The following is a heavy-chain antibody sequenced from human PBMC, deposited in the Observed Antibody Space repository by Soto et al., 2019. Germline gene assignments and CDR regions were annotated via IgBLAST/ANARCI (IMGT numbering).Heavy chain of an antibody. CDR1: GFTFSSYA. Sequence: PGGSLRLSCAASGFTFSSYAMHWVRQAPGKGLKWVAVISYDGSNKYYADSVKGRFTISRDNSKNTLYLQMSSLRAEDTAVYYCARVYGGNMTPNRFVYWGQGTLVTVSS. J-gene: IGHJ4*02. D-gene: IGHD4-17*01. CDR3: ARVYGGNMTPNRFVY. CDR2: ISYDGSNK. V-gene: IGHV3-30-3*01.